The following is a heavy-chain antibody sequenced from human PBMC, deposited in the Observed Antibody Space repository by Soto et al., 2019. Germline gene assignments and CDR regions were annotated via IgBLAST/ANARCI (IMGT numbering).Heavy chain of an antibody. CDR3: ASDRTRSLTYYYYGMDV. J-gene: IGHJ6*02. CDR1: GFTFSSYG. Sequence: GGSLRLSCAASGFTFSSYGMHWVRQAPGKGLEWVAVIWYDGSNKYYADSVKGRFTISRDNSKNTLYLQMNSLRAEDTAVYFCASDRTRSLTYYYYGMDVWGQGTTVTVSS. V-gene: IGHV3-33*01. CDR2: IWYDGSNK. D-gene: IGHD2-2*01.